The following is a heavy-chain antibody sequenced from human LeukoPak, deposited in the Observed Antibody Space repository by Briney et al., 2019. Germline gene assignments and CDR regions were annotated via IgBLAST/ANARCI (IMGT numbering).Heavy chain of an antibody. CDR3: AIPPGYCGNDCFFDH. Sequence: GESLKISCEGSGYSFSNYWIGWVRQMPGKGLEWMGIIYPGDYETRYSPSFQGLVTISVDKSISTAYLKWSSLKASDTAMYYCAIPPGYCGNDCFFDHWGQGTLVTVSS. J-gene: IGHJ4*02. CDR1: GYSFSNYW. D-gene: IGHD2-21*02. V-gene: IGHV5-51*01. CDR2: IYPGDYET.